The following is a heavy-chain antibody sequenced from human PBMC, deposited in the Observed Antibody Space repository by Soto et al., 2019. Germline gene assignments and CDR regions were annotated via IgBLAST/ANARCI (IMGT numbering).Heavy chain of an antibody. CDR3: AKVRYRGIPHEGADS. CDR1: GCPFSSYG. V-gene: IGHV3-30*18. Sequence: QVQLVESGGGVVQPGRSLRLSCAASGCPFSSYGMHWVRQFPGKGLEWAAVISDDGSKEWYADSVKGRFTISRDHSKNTLSLQMHSLRAEDTAVYYCAKVRYRGIPHEGADSCGQGTVVTVSS. CDR2: ISDDGSKE. D-gene: IGHD3-16*01. J-gene: IGHJ4*02.